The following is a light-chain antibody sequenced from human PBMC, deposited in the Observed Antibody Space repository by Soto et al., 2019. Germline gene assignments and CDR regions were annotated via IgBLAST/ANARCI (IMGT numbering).Light chain of an antibody. CDR3: QHYGYSTWT. J-gene: IGKJ1*01. CDR1: QSVRSN. Sequence: EIVMTQSPVTLSVSPGERATLSCRASQSVRSNLAWFQQRPGQAPRLLIFGASSRATGIPDRFSGGGSGTDFTLTISRLETEDFAVYYCQHYGYSTWTFGQGTKVDIK. CDR2: GAS. V-gene: IGKV3-20*01.